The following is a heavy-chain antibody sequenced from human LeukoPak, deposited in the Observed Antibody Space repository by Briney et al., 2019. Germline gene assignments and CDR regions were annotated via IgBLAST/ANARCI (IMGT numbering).Heavy chain of an antibody. D-gene: IGHD3-10*01. V-gene: IGHV1-8*01. Sequence: ASVKVSCKASGYTFTSYDINWVRQATGQGLEWMGWMNPNSGNTGYAQKFQGRVTMTRNTSISTAYMELSSLRSEDTAVYYCARVSRITMVRGFYYGMDVWGQGTTVTVSS. CDR2: MNPNSGNT. CDR3: ARVSRITMVRGFYYGMDV. J-gene: IGHJ6*02. CDR1: GYTFTSYD.